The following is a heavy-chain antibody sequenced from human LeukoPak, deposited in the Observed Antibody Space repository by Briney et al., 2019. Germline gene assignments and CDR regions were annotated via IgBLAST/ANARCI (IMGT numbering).Heavy chain of an antibody. J-gene: IGHJ5*02. D-gene: IGHD5-18*01. CDR3: ARLAAMVSGDWFDP. Sequence: SETLSLTCAVYGGTLTGSYWTWIRQSPGKGLEWVGEVNDRGITNYSPSLNSRLTISIDTPPNRFTLKLRSVTAADTAVYYCARLAAMVSGDWFDPWGQGTLVTVSS. CDR2: VNDRGIT. CDR1: GGTLTGSY. V-gene: IGHV4-34*01.